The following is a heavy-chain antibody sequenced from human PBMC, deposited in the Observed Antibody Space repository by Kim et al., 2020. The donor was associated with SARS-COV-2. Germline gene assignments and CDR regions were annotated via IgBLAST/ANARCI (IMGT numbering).Heavy chain of an antibody. CDR2: ISYSGGT. Sequence: SETLSLTCTVSGDSITNYYWNWIRQSPGEGLEWIGYISYSGGTNYNPSLMSRVIMSLDTYKNQFSLTLTAVTAADTAVYYCARGPLGGPGTYGYWGQGTLVTVSP. D-gene: IGHD3-10*01. V-gene: IGHV4-59*13. CDR1: GDSITNYY. J-gene: IGHJ4*02. CDR3: ARGPLGGPGTYGY.